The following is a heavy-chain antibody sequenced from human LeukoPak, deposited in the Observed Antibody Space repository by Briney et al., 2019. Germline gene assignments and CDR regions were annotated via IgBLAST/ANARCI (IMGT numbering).Heavy chain of an antibody. Sequence: SQTLSLTCTVSGGSISSGGYYWSWIRQHPGKGLEWIGYIYYSGSTNYNPSLKSRVTISVDTSKNQFSLKLSSVTAADTAVYYCARQRAHSGWYPYYFDYWGQGTLVTVSS. D-gene: IGHD6-19*01. V-gene: IGHV4-31*03. CDR3: ARQRAHSGWYPYYFDY. J-gene: IGHJ4*02. CDR2: IYYSGST. CDR1: GGSISSGGYY.